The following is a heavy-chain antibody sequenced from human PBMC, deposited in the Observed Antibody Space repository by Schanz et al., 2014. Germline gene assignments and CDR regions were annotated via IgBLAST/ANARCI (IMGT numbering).Heavy chain of an antibody. D-gene: IGHD2-2*01. CDR3: AKDLLYGAPMPLNHLDY. CDR2: ISGSGGST. Sequence: EVQLLESGGGLVRPGGSLRLSCAASGFTVSSNHMSWVRQAPGKGLEWVSAISGSGGSTYYADSVKGRFTISRDNSKNTLYLQMNSLRAEDTAVYYCAKDLLYGAPMPLNHLDYWGQGTLVTVSS. J-gene: IGHJ4*02. CDR1: GFTVSSNH. V-gene: IGHV3-23*01.